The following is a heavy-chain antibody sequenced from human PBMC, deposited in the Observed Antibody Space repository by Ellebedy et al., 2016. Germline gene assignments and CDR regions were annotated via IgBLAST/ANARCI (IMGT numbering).Heavy chain of an antibody. V-gene: IGHV3-23*01. CDR2: MSGSGDST. CDR3: ARGIYSSAINYYMDV. CDR1: GFTFSNYP. Sequence: GGSLRLSXAASGFTFSNYPITWVRQAPGKGLEWVSGMSGSGDSTDYADSVKGRFTISRDNFKNILYLQMNSLRAEDTAVYYCARGIYSSAINYYMDVWGKGTTVTVSS. J-gene: IGHJ6*03. D-gene: IGHD6-19*01.